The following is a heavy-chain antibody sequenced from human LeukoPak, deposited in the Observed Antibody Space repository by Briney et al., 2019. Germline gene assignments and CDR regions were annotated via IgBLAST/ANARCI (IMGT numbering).Heavy chain of an antibody. D-gene: IGHD2-2*01. J-gene: IGHJ4*02. V-gene: IGHV3-23*01. Sequence: GGPLRLSCAASGFTFSSYAMSWVRQAPGKGLEWVSAISGSGGSTYYADSVKGRFTISRDNSKDTLYLQMNSLRAEDTAVYYCAKGGTDATGFGYWGQGTLVTVSS. CDR2: ISGSGGST. CDR1: GFTFSSYA. CDR3: AKGGTDATGFGY.